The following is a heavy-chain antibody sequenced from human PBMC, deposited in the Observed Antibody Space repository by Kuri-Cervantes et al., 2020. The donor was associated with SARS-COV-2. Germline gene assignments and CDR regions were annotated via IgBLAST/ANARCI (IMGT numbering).Heavy chain of an antibody. CDR3: ARGQYSGYDLYFDY. CDR2: ISSSSSYI. Sequence: GESLKISCAASGFTFSSYAMHWVRQAPGKGLEWVSSISSSSSYIYYADSVKGRFTISRDNAKNSLYLQMNSLRAEDTAVYYCARGQYSGYDLYFDYWGQGTLVTVSS. J-gene: IGHJ4*02. CDR1: GFTFSSYA. V-gene: IGHV3-21*01. D-gene: IGHD5-12*01.